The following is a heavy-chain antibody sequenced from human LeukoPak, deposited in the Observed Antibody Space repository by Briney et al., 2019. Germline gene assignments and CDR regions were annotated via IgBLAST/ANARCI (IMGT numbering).Heavy chain of an antibody. J-gene: IGHJ4*02. V-gene: IGHV3-23*01. CDR2: VSGTGIST. Sequence: PGGSLRLSCAASGFTFTNYIMAWVRQAPGKGLEWVSGVSGTGISTYYADSVKGRFTISRDNFKNTVYLQVNSLSAEDTAVYYCAKDSLSNGYYYDSSRYYFDSWGQGTLVTVSS. D-gene: IGHD3-22*01. CDR1: GFTFTNYI. CDR3: AKDSLSNGYYYDSSRYYFDS.